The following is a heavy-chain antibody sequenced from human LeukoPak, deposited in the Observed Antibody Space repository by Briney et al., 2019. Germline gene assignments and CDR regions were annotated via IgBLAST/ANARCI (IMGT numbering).Heavy chain of an antibody. CDR3: ARDSTGDPHYYYYGMDV. CDR2: ISSSGSTI. CDR1: GFTFSDYY. D-gene: IGHD4-17*01. V-gene: IGHV3-11*01. J-gene: IGHJ6*02. Sequence: GGSLRLSCAASGFTFSDYYMSWLRQAPGKGLEWVSYISSSGSTIYYADSVKGRFTISRDNAKNSLYLQMNSLRAEDTAVYYCARDSTGDPHYYYYGMDVWGHGTTVTVSS.